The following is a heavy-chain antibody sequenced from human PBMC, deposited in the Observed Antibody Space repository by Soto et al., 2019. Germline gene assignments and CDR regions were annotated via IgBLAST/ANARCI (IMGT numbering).Heavy chain of an antibody. CDR2: IHYSGST. CDR1: GGSINIDHYH. J-gene: IGHJ6*02. CDR3: ARGKGYYYDSSGYYPGAYYYGMDV. Sequence: TSETLSLTCTVSGGSINIDHYHWTWIRQTPGKGLEWIGYIHYSGSTYYNPSLKSRVTISVDTSKNQFSLKLSSVTAADTAVYYCARGKGYYYDSSGYYPGAYYYGMDVWGQGTTVTVSS. V-gene: IGHV4-30-4*01. D-gene: IGHD3-22*01.